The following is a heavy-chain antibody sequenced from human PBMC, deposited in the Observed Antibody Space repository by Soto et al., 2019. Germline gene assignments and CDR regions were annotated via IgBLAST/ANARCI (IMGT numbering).Heavy chain of an antibody. CDR1: GGSISSGIYY. D-gene: IGHD2-15*01. Sequence: TSETLSLTCTVSGGSISSGIYYWSWIRQHPGKGLEWIGYIYYSGSTYYNPSLKSRVTISVDTSKNQFSLKLSSVTAADTAVYYCARAIVVVAASPDPYNWFDPWGQGTLVTVSS. J-gene: IGHJ5*02. CDR3: ARAIVVVAASPDPYNWFDP. V-gene: IGHV4-31*03. CDR2: IYYSGST.